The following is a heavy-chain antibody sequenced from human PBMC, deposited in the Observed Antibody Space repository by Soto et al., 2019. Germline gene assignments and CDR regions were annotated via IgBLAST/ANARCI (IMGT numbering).Heavy chain of an antibody. V-gene: IGHV3-33*01. CDR3: ARDLGYSSSWYDFDY. CDR2: IWYDGSNK. D-gene: IGHD6-13*01. Sequence: ESGGGVVQPGRSLRLSCAASGFTFSSYGMHWVRQAPGKGLEWVAVIWYDGSNKYYADSVKGRFTISRDNSKNTLYLQMNSLRAEDTAVYYCARDLGYSSSWYDFDYWGQGTLVTVSS. CDR1: GFTFSSYG. J-gene: IGHJ4*02.